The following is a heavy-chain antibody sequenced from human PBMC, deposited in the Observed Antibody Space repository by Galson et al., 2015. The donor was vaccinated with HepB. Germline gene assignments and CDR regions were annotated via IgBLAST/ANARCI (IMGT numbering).Heavy chain of an antibody. CDR1: GSSFTNYW. V-gene: IGHV5-51*01. CDR2: IYPGDSDT. CDR3: ARQDGGNWYADY. J-gene: IGHJ4*02. Sequence: QSGAEVKKPGDCLKISCRGSGSSFTNYWIAWVRQMHGKGLEWMGIIYPGDSDTRYSPSFQGKVTISVDKSMNTTYLQWSSLKASDTAIYYCARQDGGNWYADYWGQGTLVTVSS. D-gene: IGHD1-1*01.